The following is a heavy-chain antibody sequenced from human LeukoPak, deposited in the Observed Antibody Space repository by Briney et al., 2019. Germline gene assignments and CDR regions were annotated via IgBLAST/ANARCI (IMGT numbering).Heavy chain of an antibody. D-gene: IGHD6-13*01. Sequence: SVKVSCKASGGTFISYAISWVRQAPGQGLEWMGGIIPIFGTANYAQKFQGGVTITADESTSTAYMELSSLRSEDTAVYYCARSSDQQLASAYYYYGMDVWGQGTTVTVSS. CDR1: GGTFISYA. CDR3: ARSSDQQLASAYYYYGMDV. CDR2: IIPIFGTA. J-gene: IGHJ6*02. V-gene: IGHV1-69*01.